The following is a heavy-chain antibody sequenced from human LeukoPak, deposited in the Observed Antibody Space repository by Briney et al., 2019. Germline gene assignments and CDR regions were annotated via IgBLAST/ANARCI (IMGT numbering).Heavy chain of an antibody. J-gene: IGHJ4*02. D-gene: IGHD1-1*01. Sequence: GGSLRLSCAASGFTFSTYTMTWVRQALGKGLEWVSSISSSSSYIYYTDSVKGRFTISRDNAKNSLYLQMNSLRAEDTAVYYCARSHDSYYFDAWGQGTLVTVSS. CDR2: ISSSSSYI. CDR3: ARSHDSYYFDA. V-gene: IGHV3-21*01. CDR1: GFTFSTYT.